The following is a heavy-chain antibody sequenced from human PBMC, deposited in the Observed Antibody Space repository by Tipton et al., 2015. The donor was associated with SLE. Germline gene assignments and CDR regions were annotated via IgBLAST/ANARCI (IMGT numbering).Heavy chain of an antibody. CDR3: ARGNYVSPGV. Sequence: SLRLSCAASGFTFSTYWMTWVRQAPGKGLEWVASIKEDGSERYYVDSVKGRFTISRDNAKNSVNLQMDSLRGEDTAVYYCARGNYVSPGVWGQGTLVTVSS. V-gene: IGHV3-7*01. CDR1: GFTFSTYW. D-gene: IGHD4-11*01. J-gene: IGHJ4*02. CDR2: IKEDGSER.